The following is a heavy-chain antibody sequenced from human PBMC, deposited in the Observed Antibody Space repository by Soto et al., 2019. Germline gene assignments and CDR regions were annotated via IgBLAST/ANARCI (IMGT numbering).Heavy chain of an antibody. CDR1: GYRFTSYG. J-gene: IGHJ4*02. D-gene: IGHD2-15*01. Sequence: ASVKVSCKATGYRFTSYGINWVRQAPGQGLEWMGWISPYNGDTQYIQSLRGRVTMTTDTSTSTAYMELRRLTSDDTAMYYCARSCSGGSCHSAYWGQGTLVTVSS. CDR2: ISPYNGDT. CDR3: ARSCSGGSCHSAY. V-gene: IGHV1-18*04.